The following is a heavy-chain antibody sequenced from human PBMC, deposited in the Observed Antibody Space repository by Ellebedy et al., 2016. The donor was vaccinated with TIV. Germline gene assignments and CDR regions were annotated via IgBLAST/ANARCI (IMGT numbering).Heavy chain of an antibody. D-gene: IGHD3-16*01. J-gene: IGHJ4*02. CDR1: GYTFTTYW. CDR3: ASQKAGGHYYFDF. Sequence: GESLKISCKGSGYTFTTYWIGWVRQMPGKGLEWMGIIYPGDSDTRYIPSFQGQVTISADKSITTAYLQWSGLKASDTAMYFCASQKAGGHYYFDFWGQGTLVTVSS. CDR2: IYPGDSDT. V-gene: IGHV5-51*01.